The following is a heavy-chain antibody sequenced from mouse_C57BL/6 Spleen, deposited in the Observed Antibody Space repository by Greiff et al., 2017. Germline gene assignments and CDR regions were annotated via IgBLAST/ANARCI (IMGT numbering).Heavy chain of an antibody. D-gene: IGHD2-5*01. CDR1: GYTFTSYW. CDR2: IYPSDSET. J-gene: IGHJ4*01. CDR3: ARSNSNYAYYYAMDY. V-gene: IGHV1-61*01. Sequence: QVQLKQPGAELVRPGSSVKLSCKASGYTFTSYWMDWVKQRPGQGLEWIGNIYPSDSETHYNQKFKDKATLTVDKSSSTAYMQLSSLTSEDSAVYYCARSNSNYAYYYAMDYWGQGTSVTVSS.